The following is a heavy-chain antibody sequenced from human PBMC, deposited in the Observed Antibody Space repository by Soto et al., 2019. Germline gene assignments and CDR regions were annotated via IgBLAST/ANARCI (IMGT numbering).Heavy chain of an antibody. CDR3: ARLFTGTTNWFDP. Sequence: SETLSLTCTVSGGSISSSSYYWGWIRQPPGKGLEWIGSIYYSGSTYYNPSLKSRVTISVDTSKNQFSLKLSSVTAADTAVYYCARLFTGTTNWFDPWGQGTLVTVSS. CDR1: GGSISSSSYY. CDR2: IYYSGST. V-gene: IGHV4-39*01. D-gene: IGHD1-7*01. J-gene: IGHJ5*02.